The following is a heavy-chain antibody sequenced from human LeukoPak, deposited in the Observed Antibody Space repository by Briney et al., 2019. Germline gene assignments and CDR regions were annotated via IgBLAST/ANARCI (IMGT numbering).Heavy chain of an antibody. J-gene: IGHJ3*02. CDR3: ASDMGGSYYGNAFDI. CDR1: GFTVSSNY. Sequence: PGGSLRLSCAASGFTVSSNYMSWVRQAPGKGLEWVSYISSSGSTIYYADSVKGRFTISRDNAKNSLYLQMNSLRAEDTAVYYCASDMGGSYYGNAFDIWGKGTMVTVSS. CDR2: ISSSGSTI. V-gene: IGHV3-11*01. D-gene: IGHD1-26*01.